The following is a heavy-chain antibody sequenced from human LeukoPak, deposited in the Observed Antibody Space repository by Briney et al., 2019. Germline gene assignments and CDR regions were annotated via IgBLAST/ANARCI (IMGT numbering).Heavy chain of an antibody. CDR1: GFSFSSYW. V-gene: IGHV3-7*01. J-gene: IGHJ1*01. D-gene: IGHD3-22*01. CDR2: IKHDGSEA. Sequence: QPGGPLRLSCAVSGFSFSSYWMSWVRQAPGKGLEWVANIKHDGSEAYYVDSVRGRFTISRDNAKNSLYLQLNSLKDEDTAVYYCATYSSLNRREFQYWGQGTLLTVSS. CDR3: ATYSSLNRREFQY.